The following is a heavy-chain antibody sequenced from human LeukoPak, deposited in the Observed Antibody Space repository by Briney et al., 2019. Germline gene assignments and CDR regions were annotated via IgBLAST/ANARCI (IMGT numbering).Heavy chain of an antibody. CDR1: GYRFTSYW. Sequence: GESLKISCKGSGYRFTSYWVAWVRQVPGKGLEWMGIIFPGDSDTKYSPSFQGQVIISADKSITTAYLQWSSLRASDTAMYYCVTLRSWNYYYWGQGTLVTVSS. CDR3: VTLRSWNYYY. CDR2: IFPGDSDT. V-gene: IGHV5-51*01. J-gene: IGHJ4*02. D-gene: IGHD1-7*01.